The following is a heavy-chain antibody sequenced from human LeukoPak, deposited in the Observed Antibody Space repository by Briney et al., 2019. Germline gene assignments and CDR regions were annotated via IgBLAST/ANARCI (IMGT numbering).Heavy chain of an antibody. CDR2: ISYSGST. V-gene: IGHV4-59*01. CDR3: ARGLGDSRGTRLDP. Sequence: SETLSLTCAVSGGSMSSYHWTWVRQPPGKGLEWIAYISYSGSTTYNPSLKSRVTISLDTSKNQFSLKMSSVTAADTAVYYCARGLGDSRGTRLDPWGQGTLVTVSS. J-gene: IGHJ5*02. D-gene: IGHD3-22*01. CDR1: GGSMSSYH.